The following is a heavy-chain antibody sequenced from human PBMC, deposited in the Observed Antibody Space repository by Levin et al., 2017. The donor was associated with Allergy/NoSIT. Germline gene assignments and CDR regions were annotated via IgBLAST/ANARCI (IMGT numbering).Heavy chain of an antibody. Sequence: KISCKASGGTFSSYAISWVRQAPGQGLEWMGGIIPIFGTANYAQKFQGRVTITADESTSTAYMELSSLRSEDTAVYYCARIGDRTERGYYYGMDVWGQGTTVTVSS. CDR2: IIPIFGTA. J-gene: IGHJ6*02. CDR1: GGTFSSYA. D-gene: IGHD1-14*01. V-gene: IGHV1-69*01. CDR3: ARIGDRTERGYYYGMDV.